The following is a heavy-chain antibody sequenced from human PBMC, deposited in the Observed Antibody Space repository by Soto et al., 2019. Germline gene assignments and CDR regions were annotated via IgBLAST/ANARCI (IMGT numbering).Heavy chain of an antibody. CDR3: AKGPHGPALVHYFYYYMDV. CDR2: ISYDGSNE. V-gene: IGHV3-30*18. CDR1: GFTFSSYG. J-gene: IGHJ6*03. Sequence: QVQLVASGGGVVQPGRSLRLSCAASGFTFSSYGMQWVRQAPGKGLEWVAVISYDGSNEYYADSVKGRFTISRDNSKNTLYLQMNSLRAEDTAVYYCAKGPHGPALVHYFYYYMDVWGKGTTVTVSS.